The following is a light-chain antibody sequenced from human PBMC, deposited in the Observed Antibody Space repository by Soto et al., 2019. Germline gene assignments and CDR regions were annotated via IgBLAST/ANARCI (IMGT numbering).Light chain of an antibody. CDR2: KAS. V-gene: IGKV1-5*03. CDR1: ETVNSW. J-gene: IGKJ4*01. Sequence: IQMTQSPSTLSASVGDRVTITCRASETVNSWLAWYHQKPGKAPNLLIYKASNLESGVPSRFSGSGSGTEFTLTISSLQPDYFATYYCQQYNSYPLTFGGGTKVEIK. CDR3: QQYNSYPLT.